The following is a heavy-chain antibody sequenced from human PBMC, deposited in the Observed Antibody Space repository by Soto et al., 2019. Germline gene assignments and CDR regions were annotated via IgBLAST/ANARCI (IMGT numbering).Heavy chain of an antibody. CDR3: ANRRGIAAAGKDY. D-gene: IGHD6-13*01. CDR1: GYSFTSYW. J-gene: IGHJ4*02. CDR2: IDPSDSYT. V-gene: IGHV5-10-1*01. Sequence: GESLKISCQGSGYSFTSYWISWVRQMPGKGLEWMGRIDPSDSYTNYSPSFQGHVTISADKSISTAYLQWSSLKASDTAVYYCANRRGIAAAGKDYWGQGTLVTVSS.